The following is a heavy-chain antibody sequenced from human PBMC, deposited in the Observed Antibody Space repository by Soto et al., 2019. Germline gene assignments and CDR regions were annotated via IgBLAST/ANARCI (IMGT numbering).Heavy chain of an antibody. CDR1: GFTLSSYD. D-gene: IGHD6-6*01. CDR3: APTSKGQLVPV. V-gene: IGHV3-23*01. J-gene: IGHJ4*02. CDR2: ISGSGVST. Sequence: GSLRLSFAAYGFTLSSYDMSWFRQAPGKGLEWVSAISGSGVSTYYADSVKGRFTISRDNSKNTLYLQMNSLRAEDTAVYYCAPTSKGQLVPVWGQGTLVTVSS.